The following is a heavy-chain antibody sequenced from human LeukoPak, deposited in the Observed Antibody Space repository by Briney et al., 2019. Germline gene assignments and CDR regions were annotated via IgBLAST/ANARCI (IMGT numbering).Heavy chain of an antibody. CDR1: GFTFSSYW. CDR2: IKEDGSQK. V-gene: IGHV3-7*04. Sequence: GGSLRLSCAASGFTFSSYWMSWVRQSPGKGLEWVAYIKEDGSQKYYVDSVKGRFTISRDNAKNSLYLQMNSLRGEDTAVYYCARGPTRSDYWGQGTLVTVSS. CDR3: ARGPTRSDY. J-gene: IGHJ4*02.